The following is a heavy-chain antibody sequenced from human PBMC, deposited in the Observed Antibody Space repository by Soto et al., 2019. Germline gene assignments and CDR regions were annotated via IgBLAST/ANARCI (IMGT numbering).Heavy chain of an antibody. CDR3: VSQRTSVLTQAYFDY. D-gene: IGHD2-8*01. CDR2: VYYRGRS. V-gene: IGHV4-39*01. J-gene: IGHJ4*02. CDR1: GGSVSNSNYY. Sequence: SETLSLTCTVSGGSVSNSNYYWGLMRQSPEKGLEWTGSVYYRGRSYSKSSVKCRVTISVDTSKNQFSLNLNSVTASDTAVYYCVSQRTSVLTQAYFDYWGPGALVTVSS.